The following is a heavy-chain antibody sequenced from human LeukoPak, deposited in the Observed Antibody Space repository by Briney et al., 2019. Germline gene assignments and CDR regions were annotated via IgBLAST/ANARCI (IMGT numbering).Heavy chain of an antibody. Sequence: PGGSLRLSCAASGFTFSSYAMSWVRQAPGKGLEWVSTMSGSGGSTGYADSVKGRFTISRDNSKNTLYLQMNSLRAEDTALYHCARNNGMDVWGQGTTVIVSS. CDR1: GFTFSSYA. CDR2: MSGSGGST. V-gene: IGHV3-23*01. CDR3: ARNNGMDV. J-gene: IGHJ6*02.